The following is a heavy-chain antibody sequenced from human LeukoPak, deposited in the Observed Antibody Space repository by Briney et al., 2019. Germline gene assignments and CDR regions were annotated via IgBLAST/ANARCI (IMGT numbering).Heavy chain of an antibody. J-gene: IGHJ4*02. CDR1: GGSFSGYY. CDR3: ARHHYYYGSGTYYTAIDS. Sequence: KPSETLSLTCAVYGGSFSGYYWSWIRQPPGKGLEWIGEINHSGSTNYNPSLKSRVTISVDTSKNQFSLKLSSVTAADTAVYFCARHHYYYGSGTYYTAIDSWGQGTLVTVSS. V-gene: IGHV4-34*01. D-gene: IGHD3-10*01. CDR2: INHSGST.